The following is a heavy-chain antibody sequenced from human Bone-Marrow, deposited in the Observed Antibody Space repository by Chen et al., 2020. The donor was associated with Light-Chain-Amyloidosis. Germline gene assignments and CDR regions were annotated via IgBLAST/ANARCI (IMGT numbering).Heavy chain of an antibody. CDR2: INAGNGNT. Sequence: QVQLVQSGAEVKKPGASVKVSCKASGYTFTNYALHWVRQAPGQRLEWMGWINAGNGNTKYSQKFQGRVTITRDTSASKAYMELSSLRSEDTAVYYCARDRFYGSGSYYIFDYWGQGTLVTVSS. J-gene: IGHJ4*02. CDR1: GYTFTNYA. D-gene: IGHD3-10*01. V-gene: IGHV1-3*01. CDR3: ARDRFYGSGSYYIFDY.